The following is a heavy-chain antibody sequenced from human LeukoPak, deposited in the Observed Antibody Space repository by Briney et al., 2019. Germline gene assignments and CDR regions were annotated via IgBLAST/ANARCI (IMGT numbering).Heavy chain of an antibody. CDR2: IYYSGTT. Sequence: SETLSLTCTVSGGSFNDYYWGWIRQPPGKGLEWIGSIYYSGTTFYNPSLKNRVTISMDTSKSQFSLKLSSVTAADTAVYSCTRDRGHGGQDYWGQGTLVTVS. V-gene: IGHV4-39*07. CDR1: GGSFNDYY. J-gene: IGHJ4*02. D-gene: IGHD3-10*01. CDR3: TRDRGHGGQDY.